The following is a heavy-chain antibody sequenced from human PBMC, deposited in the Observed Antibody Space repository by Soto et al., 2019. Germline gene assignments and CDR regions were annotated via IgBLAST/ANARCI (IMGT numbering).Heavy chain of an antibody. J-gene: IGHJ5*02. CDR3: ARANLVVTAQPPFDP. CDR1: GGTFSSYA. Sequence: SVKVSCKASGGTFSSYAISWVRQAPGQGLEWMGGIIPIFGTANYAQKFQGRVTITADKSTSTAYMGLSSLRSEDTAVYYCARANLVVTAQPPFDPWGQGTLVTVSS. V-gene: IGHV1-69*06. D-gene: IGHD2-21*02. CDR2: IIPIFGTA.